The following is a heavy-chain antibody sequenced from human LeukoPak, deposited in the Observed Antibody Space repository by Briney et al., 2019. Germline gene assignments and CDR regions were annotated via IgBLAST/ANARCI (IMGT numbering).Heavy chain of an antibody. Sequence: SETLSLTCTVSGGSISPYYWSWIRQTPGKGLEWIGYIYYSGSTNYNPSLKSRVTISVDASKNQFSLKLSSVTAADTAVYYCARDAGGGPFFDYWGQGTLVTVSS. CDR2: IYYSGST. CDR3: ARDAGGGPFFDY. V-gene: IGHV4-59*01. J-gene: IGHJ4*02. CDR1: GGSISPYY. D-gene: IGHD2-15*01.